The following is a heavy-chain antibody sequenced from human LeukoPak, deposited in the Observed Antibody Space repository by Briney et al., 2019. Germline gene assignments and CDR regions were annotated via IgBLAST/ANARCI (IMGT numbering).Heavy chain of an antibody. V-gene: IGHV3-74*01. CDR2: IKSDGST. D-gene: IGHD3-10*01. Sequence: GGSLRLSCAASGFTFSSYWMHWVHQTPGKGLMWVARIKSDGSTIYADSVQGRFTISRDNAKNTVYLQMNSLRVDDTAIYYCTRAITYFYGSVTYDWFDSWGQGTRVTVSS. J-gene: IGHJ5*01. CDR3: TRAITYFYGSVTYDWFDS. CDR1: GFTFSSYW.